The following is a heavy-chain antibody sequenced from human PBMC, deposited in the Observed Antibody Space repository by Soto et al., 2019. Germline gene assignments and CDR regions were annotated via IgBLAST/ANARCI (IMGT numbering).Heavy chain of an antibody. J-gene: IGHJ4*02. Sequence: PSETLSLTCTVSGGSISSGGYYWSWIRQHPGKGLEWIGYIYYSGSTYYNPSLKSRVTISVDTSKNQFSLKLSSVTAADTAVYYCATSPSPCGGDCYVDYWGQGTLVNVSS. D-gene: IGHD2-21*02. V-gene: IGHV4-31*03. CDR3: ATSPSPCGGDCYVDY. CDR2: IYYSGST. CDR1: GGSISSGGYY.